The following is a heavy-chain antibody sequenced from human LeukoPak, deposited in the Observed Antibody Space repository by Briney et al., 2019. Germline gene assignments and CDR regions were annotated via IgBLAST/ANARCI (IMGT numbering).Heavy chain of an antibody. CDR2: SWSVGSNE. D-gene: IGHD3-22*01. CDR1: PLTFSRYA. J-gene: IGHJ4*02. Sequence: GRSLRLSCAASPLTFSRYAIHWVRQPPGKGLEWVAESWSVGSNENYADSVKGRFIISRDNSKNTLYLEMNSLRAEDTAVYYCARDIGYYYDGSGYDDWGQGTLVIVSP. V-gene: IGHV3-33*01. CDR3: ARDIGYYYDGSGYDD.